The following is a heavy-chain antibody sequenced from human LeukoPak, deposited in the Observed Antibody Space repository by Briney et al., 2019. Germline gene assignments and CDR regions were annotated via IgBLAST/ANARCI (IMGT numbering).Heavy chain of an antibody. J-gene: IGHJ3*02. Sequence: GASVKVSCKASGYTFTGYYMHWVRQAPGQGLEWMGWINPNSGGTNYAQKFQGRVTMTRDTSISTAYMELSRLRSDDTAVYYCARDPPRIHNSGSGVADAFDIWGQGTMVTVSS. CDR2: INPNSGGT. CDR1: GYTFTGYY. D-gene: IGHD3-10*01. V-gene: IGHV1-2*02. CDR3: ARDPPRIHNSGSGVADAFDI.